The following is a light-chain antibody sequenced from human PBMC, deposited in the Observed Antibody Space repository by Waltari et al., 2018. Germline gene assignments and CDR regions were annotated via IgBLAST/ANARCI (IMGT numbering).Light chain of an antibody. CDR2: EVS. J-gene: IGLJ1*01. CDR3: SSYTTSSTNV. V-gene: IGLV2-14*01. Sequence: QSALTQPASVSGSPGQSITISCTGSSSDIGSYNYVSWYQQHPGKVPKLMIYEVSNRPSGVSNRFSGSKSGNTASLTISVLQADDEADYYCSSYTTSSTNVFGTGTRVTVL. CDR1: SSDIGSYNY.